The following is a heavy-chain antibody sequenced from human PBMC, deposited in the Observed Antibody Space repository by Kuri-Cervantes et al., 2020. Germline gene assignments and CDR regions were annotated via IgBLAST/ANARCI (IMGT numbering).Heavy chain of an antibody. CDR2: IRYDGSNE. V-gene: IGHV3-30*02. CDR1: GFNFRSYG. Sequence: GESLKISCAASGFNFRSYGMHWVRQAPGKGLEWVAFIRYDGSNEYYAESVKGRFTISRDNSKNTLYLQMNSLRAEDTAVYYCAKDWLTMIRGVIDDAFDIWGQGTMVTVSS. J-gene: IGHJ3*02. D-gene: IGHD3-10*01. CDR3: AKDWLTMIRGVIDDAFDI.